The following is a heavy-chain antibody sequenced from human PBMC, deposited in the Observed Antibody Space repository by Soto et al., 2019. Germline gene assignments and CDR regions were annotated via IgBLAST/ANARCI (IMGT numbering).Heavy chain of an antibody. D-gene: IGHD3-22*01. CDR3: ARFYYDRRGYYSNWFDP. CDR2: MNPNSGNT. V-gene: IGHV1-8*01. CDR1: GYTFTSYD. J-gene: IGHJ5*02. Sequence: QVQLVQSGAEVKKPGASVKVSCKASGYTFTSYDINWVRQATGQGLEWMGWMNPNSGNTGYAQKFQGRVTMTRNTSISTAYMELSSLRSEDTAVYYCARFYYDRRGYYSNWFDPWGQGTLVTVSS.